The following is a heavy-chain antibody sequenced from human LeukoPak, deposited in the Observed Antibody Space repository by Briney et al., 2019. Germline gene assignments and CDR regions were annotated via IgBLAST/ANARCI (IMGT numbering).Heavy chain of an antibody. Sequence: SETLSLTCTVSGGSISSYYWSWIRQPPGKGLEWIGYIYYSGSTNYNPSLKSRVTISVDTSKNQFSLKLSPVTAADTAVYYCAREFKGLERNAFDIWGQGTMVTVSS. CDR2: IYYSGST. J-gene: IGHJ3*02. CDR3: AREFKGLERNAFDI. CDR1: GGSISSYY. D-gene: IGHD3/OR15-3a*01. V-gene: IGHV4-59*01.